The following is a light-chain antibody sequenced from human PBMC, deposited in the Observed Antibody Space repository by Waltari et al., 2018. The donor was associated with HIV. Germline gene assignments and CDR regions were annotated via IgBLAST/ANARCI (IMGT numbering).Light chain of an antibody. CDR3: SSYISSATPE. V-gene: IGLV2-14*01. CDR2: EVS. Sequence: QSALTQPASVSGSPGQSISIPCPGTSSAVGAYYVSWYQHHPGKAPKVIIYEVSTRPAGVSNRFSGSKSGNTASLTISGLLPEDEADYFCSSYISSATPEFGGGTRLTVL. CDR1: SSAVGAYY. J-gene: IGLJ3*02.